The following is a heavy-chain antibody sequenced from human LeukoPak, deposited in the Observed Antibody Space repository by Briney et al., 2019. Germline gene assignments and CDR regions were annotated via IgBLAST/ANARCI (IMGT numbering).Heavy chain of an antibody. CDR3: ARVIYGSGTYYKGWFDP. CDR2: VSDSGDNT. V-gene: IGHV3-23*01. CDR1: GFTFSSYA. Sequence: QPGGSLRLSCAASGFTFSSYAMSWVRQAPGKGLEWVSAVSDSGDNTHYADSVKGRFTISRDNSKNMLYLQMNGLRAEDTAVYYCARVIYGSGTYYKGWFDPWGQGTLVTVSS. D-gene: IGHD3-10*01. J-gene: IGHJ5*02.